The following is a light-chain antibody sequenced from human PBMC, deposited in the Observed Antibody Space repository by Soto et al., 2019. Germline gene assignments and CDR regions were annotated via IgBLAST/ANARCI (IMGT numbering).Light chain of an antibody. Sequence: QSVLAQPSSVSGSPGQSITISCTGTSTDVGGYNYVSWYQHHSGKAPKLLIYEVTNRPSGISDRFSGSKSGNTASLTISGLQAEDEADYYCSSYTSLSTLVLFGGGTKVTVL. CDR3: SSYTSLSTLVL. CDR2: EVT. CDR1: STDVGGYNY. J-gene: IGLJ2*01. V-gene: IGLV2-14*01.